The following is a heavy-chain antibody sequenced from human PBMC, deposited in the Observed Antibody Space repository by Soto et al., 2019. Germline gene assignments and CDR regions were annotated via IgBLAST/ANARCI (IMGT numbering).Heavy chain of an antibody. J-gene: IGHJ4*02. D-gene: IGHD2-15*01. CDR2: IYYSGST. CDR1: GGSIISYY. V-gene: IGHV4-59*01. CDR3: ARDPPTMLHDFDC. Sequence: SETLSLTCTVSGGSIISYYWSWIRQPPGKGLEWIGYIYYSGSTNYNPSLKSRVTISVDTSKNQFSLKLSSVTAADTAVYYCARDPPTMLHDFDCWGQGTLVTVSS.